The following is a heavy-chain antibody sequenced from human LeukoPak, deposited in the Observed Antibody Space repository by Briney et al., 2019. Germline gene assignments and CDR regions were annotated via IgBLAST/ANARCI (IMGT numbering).Heavy chain of an antibody. CDR3: AKDRAGYGRGYFDS. D-gene: IGHD3-10*01. CDR1: GFTFRSYG. J-gene: IGHJ4*02. CDR2: IRDDGSNK. V-gene: IGHV3-30*02. Sequence: GGSLRLSCAASGFTFRSYGMHWVRQAPGKGLEWVTFIRDDGSNKYYEDSAKGRFTISRDNSKNTLYLQMNSLRAEDTAVYYCAKDRAGYGRGYFDSWGQGTLVTVSS.